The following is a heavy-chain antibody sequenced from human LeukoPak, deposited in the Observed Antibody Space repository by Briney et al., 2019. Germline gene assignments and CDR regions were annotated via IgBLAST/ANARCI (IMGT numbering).Heavy chain of an antibody. CDR3: AKDPGGSGSYYKFY. CDR1: GFTFSSYW. J-gene: IGHJ4*02. V-gene: IGHV3-7*01. D-gene: IGHD3-10*01. Sequence: GGSLRLSCAASGFTFSSYWMSWVRQAPGKGLEWVANIKQDGSEKYYVDSVKGRFTISRDNAKNSLYLQMNSLRAEDTAVYYCAKDPGGSGSYYKFYWGQGTLVTVSS. CDR2: IKQDGSEK.